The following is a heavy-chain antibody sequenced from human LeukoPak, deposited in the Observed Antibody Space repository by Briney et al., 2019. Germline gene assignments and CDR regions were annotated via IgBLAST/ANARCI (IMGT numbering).Heavy chain of an antibody. V-gene: IGHV4-4*07. D-gene: IGHD3-22*01. CDR2: IYTSGSS. J-gene: IGHJ3*02. CDR3: ARVGGDGSGYQRGAFDI. CDR1: GGSISSYY. Sequence: PSETLSLTCTVAGGSISSYYCSWIRQPAGKVLEWIGPIYTSGSSNYNPSLKSRVTMSVDTTKNQFSLRLISVAAADTAVYYCARVGGDGSGYQRGAFDIWGQGTMVSVSS.